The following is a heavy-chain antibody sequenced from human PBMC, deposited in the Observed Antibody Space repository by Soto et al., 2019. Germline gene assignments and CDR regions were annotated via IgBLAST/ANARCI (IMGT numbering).Heavy chain of an antibody. D-gene: IGHD4-17*01. CDR3: ARDFSGPYGDYEINFDY. V-gene: IGHV1-8*01. Sequence: ASVKVSCKASGYTFTSYDINWVRQATGQVLEWMGWMNPNSGNTGYAQKFQGRVTMTRNTSISTAYMELSSLRSEDTAVYYCARDFSGPYGDYEINFDYWGQGTLVTVSS. CDR1: GYTFTSYD. J-gene: IGHJ4*02. CDR2: MNPNSGNT.